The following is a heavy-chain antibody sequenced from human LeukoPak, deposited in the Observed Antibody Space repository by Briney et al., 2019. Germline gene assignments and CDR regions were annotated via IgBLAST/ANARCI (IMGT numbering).Heavy chain of an antibody. Sequence: SETLSLTCTVSGGSISSYYWSWIRQPAGKGLEWIGRIYTSGSTNYNPSLKSRGTMSVDTSKNQFSLKLSSVTAADTAVYYCASKPDVGSQGRGYDCWGQGTLVTVSS. CDR3: ASKPDVGSQGRGYDC. J-gene: IGHJ4*02. CDR2: IYTSGST. CDR1: GGSISSYY. V-gene: IGHV4-4*07. D-gene: IGHD1-26*01.